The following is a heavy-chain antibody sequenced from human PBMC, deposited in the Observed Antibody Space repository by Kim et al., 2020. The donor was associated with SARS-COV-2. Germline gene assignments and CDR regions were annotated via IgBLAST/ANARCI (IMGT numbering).Heavy chain of an antibody. CDR1: GFTFSSYA. CDR3: AKDLVHIVHVYGMDV. Sequence: GGSLRLSCAASGFTFSSYAMSWVRQAPGKGLEWVSAISGSGGSTYYADSVKGRFTISRDNSKNTLYLQMNSLRAEDTAVYYCAKDLVHIVHVYGMDVWGQGTTVTVSS. V-gene: IGHV3-23*01. CDR2: ISGSGGST. D-gene: IGHD2-21*01. J-gene: IGHJ6*02.